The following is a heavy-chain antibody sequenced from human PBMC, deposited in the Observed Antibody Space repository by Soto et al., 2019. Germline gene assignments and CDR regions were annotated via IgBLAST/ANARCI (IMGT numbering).Heavy chain of an antibody. CDR1: GYTFTSYG. V-gene: IGHV1-18*01. Sequence: QVQLVQSGAEVKKPGASVKVSCKASGYTFTSYGISWVRQAPGQGLEWMGWISAYNGNTNYAQKLQGRVTMTTDTXXXXXXXXXXXXXXXXXXXXXXXXXXXDYWGQGTLVTVSS. J-gene: IGHJ4*02. CDR2: ISAYNGNT. CDR3: XXXXXDY.